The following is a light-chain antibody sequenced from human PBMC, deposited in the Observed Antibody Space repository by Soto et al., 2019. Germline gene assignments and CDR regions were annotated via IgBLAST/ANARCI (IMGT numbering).Light chain of an antibody. Sequence: EIVMTQSPATLSVSPGESATLSCRASQSVSNNLTWYQQKPGQPPRLLIYGASTRATGVPGRFSGSGSGTEFTLTISSLQSEDFAVYYCQQYNDWWTFCQLTKVEIK. CDR1: QSVSNN. CDR3: QQYNDWWT. CDR2: GAS. V-gene: IGKV3-15*01. J-gene: IGKJ1*01.